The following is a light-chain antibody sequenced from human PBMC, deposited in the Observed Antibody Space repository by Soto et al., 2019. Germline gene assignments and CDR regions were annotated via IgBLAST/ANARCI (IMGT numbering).Light chain of an antibody. J-gene: IGKJ5*01. CDR1: PSVTNY. Sequence: VLTKSAGTLSLSPGERATLSCRASPSVTNYLAWYQQKPGQAPRLLIYGAFNRATGIPARFSGSGSGTDFTLTISSLEPEDFAVYYCQQRNIWPPVTFGQGTRLEIK. CDR2: GAF. CDR3: QQRNIWPPVT. V-gene: IGKV3-11*01.